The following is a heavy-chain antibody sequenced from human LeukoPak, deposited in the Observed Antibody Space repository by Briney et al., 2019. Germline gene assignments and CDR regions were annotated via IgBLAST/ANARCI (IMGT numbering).Heavy chain of an antibody. D-gene: IGHD5-18*01. J-gene: IGHJ4*02. V-gene: IGHV4-39*01. Sequence: SETLSLTCTVSGGSISSSSSDYYWGWVRQPPAKGLEGIGSISYSGTTYYNPSLKSRVTISADTSNNQFSLKLSSVTAADTAVYYCARHRHSHHYDYWGRGTLVTVSS. CDR1: GGSISSSSSDYY. CDR2: ISYSGTT. CDR3: ARHRHSHHYDY.